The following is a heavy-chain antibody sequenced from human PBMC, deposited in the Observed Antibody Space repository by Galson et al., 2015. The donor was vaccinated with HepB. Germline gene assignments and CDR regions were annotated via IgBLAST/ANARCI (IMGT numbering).Heavy chain of an antibody. J-gene: IGHJ5*02. Sequence: SVKVSCKVSGYTFSTYSVTWVRQAPGQGLEWMGWISAYNRKTNYAQKFQGRVSMTTDTSTSTVYMELRRLRSDDTAIYYCARGALVVGVAATLNIWFDPWGQGTLVTVSS. CDR1: GYTFSTYS. D-gene: IGHD2-15*01. V-gene: IGHV1-18*01. CDR3: ARGALVVGVAATLNIWFDP. CDR2: ISAYNRKT.